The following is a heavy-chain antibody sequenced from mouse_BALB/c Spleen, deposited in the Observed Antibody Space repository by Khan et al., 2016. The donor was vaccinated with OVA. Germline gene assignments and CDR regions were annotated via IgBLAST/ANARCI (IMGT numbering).Heavy chain of an antibody. CDR2: IYYSGTI. V-gene: IGHV3-5*02. Sequence: VQLKESGPGLVKPSQTVSLTCTVTGISITTGNYRWSWIRQFPGNKLEWIGNIYYSGTITYNPSLTSRTTITRDTSKSQFFLEMNSLTAEDTATYFCARDDGSLYWYFDVWGEGTTVTVSS. J-gene: IGHJ1*01. CDR1: GISITTGNYR. D-gene: IGHD1-1*01. CDR3: ARDDGSLYWYFDV.